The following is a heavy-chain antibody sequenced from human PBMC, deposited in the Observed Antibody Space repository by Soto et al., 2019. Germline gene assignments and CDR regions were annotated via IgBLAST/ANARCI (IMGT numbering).Heavy chain of an antibody. CDR2: IYHSGST. CDR1: GGSISSSNW. Sequence: SETLSITCAVSGGSISSSNWWSWVRQPPGKGLEWIGEIYHSGSTNYNPSLKSRVTISVDTSKNQFSLKLSSVTAADTAVYYCARDEGGDYFDYWGQGTLVTVSS. J-gene: IGHJ4*02. CDR3: ARDEGGDYFDY. D-gene: IGHD2-21*01. V-gene: IGHV4-4*02.